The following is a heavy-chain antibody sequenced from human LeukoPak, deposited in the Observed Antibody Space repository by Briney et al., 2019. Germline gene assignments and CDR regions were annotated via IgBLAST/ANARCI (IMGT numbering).Heavy chain of an antibody. CDR2: IKQDGSEK. V-gene: IGHV3-7*03. CDR1: GFTFSSYL. CDR3: ARVNHVVVVVAATPGSAFDI. D-gene: IGHD2-15*01. J-gene: IGHJ3*02. Sequence: GGSLRLSCAAFGFTFSSYLMSWVREAPGKGLEWVANIKQDGSEKYYVDSVKGTISRDNAKNSLYLQMNSLRAEDTAVYYCARVNHVVVVVAATPGSAFDIWGQGTMVTVSS.